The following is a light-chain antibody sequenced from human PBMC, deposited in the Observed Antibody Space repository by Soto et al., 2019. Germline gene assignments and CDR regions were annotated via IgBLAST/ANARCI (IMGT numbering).Light chain of an antibody. V-gene: IGKV1-9*01. CDR3: QQLDSYPIT. CDR1: QGISSF. CDR2: DAS. J-gene: IGKJ5*01. Sequence: DIPLTQSPSFLSASVGDRVAITCRASQGISSFLAWYQQKPGKAPGLLIYDASTLQSGGPSRFSGSGSGTEFTLTISSLQPEDFATYYCQQLDSYPITFGQGTRLEMK.